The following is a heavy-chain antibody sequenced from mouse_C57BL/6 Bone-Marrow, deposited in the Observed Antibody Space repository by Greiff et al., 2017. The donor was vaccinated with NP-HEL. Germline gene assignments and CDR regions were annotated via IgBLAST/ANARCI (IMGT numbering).Heavy chain of an antibody. Sequence: VQLQQSGAELVRPGASVKLSCTASGFNIKDDYMHWVKQRPEQGLEWIGWIDPENGDTEYASKFQGKATITADTSSNTAYLQLSSLTSEDTAVYYCTTWGSYYFDYWGQGTTLTVSS. V-gene: IGHV14-4*01. CDR2: IDPENGDT. CDR1: GFNIKDDY. CDR3: TTWGSYYFDY. J-gene: IGHJ2*01.